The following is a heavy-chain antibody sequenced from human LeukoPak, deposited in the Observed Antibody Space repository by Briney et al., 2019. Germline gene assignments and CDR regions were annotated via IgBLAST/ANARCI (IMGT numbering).Heavy chain of an antibody. CDR2: VWYDGSNK. V-gene: IGHV3-33*01. D-gene: IGHD6-13*01. Sequence: GRSLRLSCAASGFAFSRSGMHWVRQAPGKGLEWAAVVWYDGSNKHHADSVKGRFTIFRDNSNNTLYLQMNSLRAEDTAVYYCARDPKYSNSWFFDYWGQGTLVTVSS. CDR1: GFAFSRSG. CDR3: ARDPKYSNSWFFDY. J-gene: IGHJ4*02.